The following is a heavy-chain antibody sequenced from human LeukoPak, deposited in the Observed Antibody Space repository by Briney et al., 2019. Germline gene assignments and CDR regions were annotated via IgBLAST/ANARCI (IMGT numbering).Heavy chain of an antibody. CDR2: SHNNGDT. V-gene: IGHV4-59*08. CDR3: ARQPGPTAAFDI. CDR1: GLSMTNYY. Sequence: SETLSLTCSVSGLSMTNYYWSWIRQPPGKGLEWIAYSHNNGDTNYNPSLKSRITISVDTSKNEFSLTLSSVTAADTAVYYCARQPGPTAAFDIWGQGTTVTVSA. J-gene: IGHJ3*02. D-gene: IGHD5-18*01.